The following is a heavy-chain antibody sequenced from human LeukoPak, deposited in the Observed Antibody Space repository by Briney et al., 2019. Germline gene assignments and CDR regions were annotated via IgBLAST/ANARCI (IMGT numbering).Heavy chain of an antibody. CDR1: GFTFSSYA. D-gene: IGHD6-13*01. CDR2: ISYDGSNK. J-gene: IGHJ4*02. Sequence: GGSLRLSCAASGFTFSSYAMHWVRPAPGKGLEWVAVISYDGSNKYYADSVKGRFTISRDNSKNTLYLQMNSLRAEDTAVYYCAREGSSSWYFDYWGQGTLVTVSS. V-gene: IGHV3-30-3*01. CDR3: AREGSSSWYFDY.